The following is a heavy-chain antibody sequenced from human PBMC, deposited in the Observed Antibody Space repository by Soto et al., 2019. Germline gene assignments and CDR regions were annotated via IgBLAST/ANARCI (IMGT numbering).Heavy chain of an antibody. CDR3: AKQRAGFGSGSDTYYSDY. D-gene: IGHD3-10*01. J-gene: IGHJ4*02. CDR2: ISGSGGRK. Sequence: EVQLLESGGGLVQPGGSLGISCIGSGFTLGSDAMSWVRQAPGKGLEWVSAISGSGGRKYYGDSVKDRFAVSRDNFNSPLYLQMNSLSAEHTAVYYCAKQRAGFGSGSDTYYSDYWAQGTLVTVSS. V-gene: IGHV3-23*01. CDR1: GFTLGSDA.